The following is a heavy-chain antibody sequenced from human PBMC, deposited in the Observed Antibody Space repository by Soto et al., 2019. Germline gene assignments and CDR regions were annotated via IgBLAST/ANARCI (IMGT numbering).Heavy chain of an antibody. J-gene: IGHJ5*02. V-gene: IGHV3-23*01. D-gene: IGHD6-19*01. CDR2: ITGSGATM. Sequence: EVQLLESGGGLVQPGGSLRLSCAASGFTFSDYAMSWVRQAPGKGLEWVSAITGSGATMYYADSVKGRFTISRDKSQNKVNLQLNSLRVEDTAIYYCARGRSGGWYRWLDPWGQGILVTVSS. CDR1: GFTFSDYA. CDR3: ARGRSGGWYRWLDP.